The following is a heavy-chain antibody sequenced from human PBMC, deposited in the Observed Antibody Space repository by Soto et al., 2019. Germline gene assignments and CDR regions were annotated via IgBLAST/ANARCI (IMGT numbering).Heavy chain of an antibody. CDR3: ARRLRAQYYFDY. Sequence: SETLSLTCTVSGGSISSSSYYWGWIRQPPGKGLEWIGSIYYSGSTYYNASLKSRVTISVDTSKNQFSLKLSSVTAADTAVYYCARRLRAQYYFDYWGQGTLVTVSS. J-gene: IGHJ4*02. V-gene: IGHV4-39*01. CDR1: GGSISSSSYY. CDR2: IYYSGST.